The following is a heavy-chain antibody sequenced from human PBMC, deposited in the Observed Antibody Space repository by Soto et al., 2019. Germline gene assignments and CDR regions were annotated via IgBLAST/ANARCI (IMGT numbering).Heavy chain of an antibody. V-gene: IGHV1-69*06. CDR2: IIPIFGTA. CDR1: RGTLSSYA. Sequence: SVKISCKASRGTLSSYAISWVRQVHGQGLEWMGGIIPIFGTANYAQKFQGRVTITADKSTSTAYMELSSLRSEDTAVYYCASSLGYCSSTSCYGAFDIWGQGTMVT. D-gene: IGHD2-2*01. J-gene: IGHJ3*02. CDR3: ASSLGYCSSTSCYGAFDI.